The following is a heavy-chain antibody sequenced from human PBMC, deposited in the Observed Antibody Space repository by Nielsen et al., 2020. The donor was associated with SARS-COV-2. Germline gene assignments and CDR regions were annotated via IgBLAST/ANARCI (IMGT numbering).Heavy chain of an antibody. CDR2: ISSSSSYI. D-gene: IGHD3-22*01. Sequence: GESLKISCAASGFTFSSYSMNWVRQAPGKGLEWVSSISSSSSYIYYADSVKGRFTISRDNAKNSLYLQMNSLRAEDTAVYYCAKPVYYYDSSGYYFDYWGQGTLVTVSS. V-gene: IGHV3-21*01. CDR1: GFTFSSYS. J-gene: IGHJ4*02. CDR3: AKPVYYYDSSGYYFDY.